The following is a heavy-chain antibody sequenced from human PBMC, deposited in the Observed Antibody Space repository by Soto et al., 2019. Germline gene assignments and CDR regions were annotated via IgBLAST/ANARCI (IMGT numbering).Heavy chain of an antibody. D-gene: IGHD1-26*01. Sequence: EVQLLESGGGLVQPGGSLRLSCAASGFTFSSYAMSWVRQAPGKGLEWVSASSGSGGSTYYADSVKGRVTISRDNSKNTLYLQMNSLRAEDTAVYYCAKSAVGATRSWYFDLWGRGTLVTVSS. J-gene: IGHJ2*01. V-gene: IGHV3-23*01. CDR1: GFTFSSYA. CDR2: SSGSGGST. CDR3: AKSAVGATRSWYFDL.